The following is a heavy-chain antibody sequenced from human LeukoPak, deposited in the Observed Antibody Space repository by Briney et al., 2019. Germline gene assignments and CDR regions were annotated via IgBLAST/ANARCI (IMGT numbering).Heavy chain of an antibody. CDR3: ARDVLPGIPDY. D-gene: IGHD5-18*01. V-gene: IGHV4-59*11. CDR2: IYYSGST. Sequence: AETLSLTCTVSGGSISNHDWSWIRQPPGKGLEWIGYIYYSGSTNYNPSLKSRVTISVDTSKHQFTLKLSSVTAADTAVYYCARDVLPGIPDYWGQGTLVTVSS. J-gene: IGHJ4*02. CDR1: GGSISNHD.